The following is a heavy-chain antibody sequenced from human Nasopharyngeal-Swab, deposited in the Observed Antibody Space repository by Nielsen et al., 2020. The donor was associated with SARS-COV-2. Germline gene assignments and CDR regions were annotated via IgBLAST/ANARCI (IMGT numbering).Heavy chain of an antibody. CDR1: GFTFSSYD. D-gene: IGHD6-19*01. Sequence: GGSLRLSCAASGFTFSSYDMHWVRQATGKGLEWVSAIGTAGDPYYPGSVKGRFTISRENAKNSLYLQMNSLRAGDTAVYYCARARSVAGTGDDAFDIWGQGTMVTVSS. J-gene: IGHJ3*02. CDR3: ARARSVAGTGDDAFDI. V-gene: IGHV3-13*05. CDR2: IGTAGDP.